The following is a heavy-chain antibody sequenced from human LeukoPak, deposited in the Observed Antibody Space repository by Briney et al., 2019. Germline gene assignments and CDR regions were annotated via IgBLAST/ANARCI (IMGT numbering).Heavy chain of an antibody. J-gene: IGHJ4*02. Sequence: PSETLSLTCTVSGGSISSSSYYWGWIRQPPGKGLEWIGSIYYSGSTYYNPSLKSRVTISVDTSKNQFSLKLSSVTAADTAVYYCARDPYYFDYWGQGTLVTVPS. CDR1: GGSISSSSYY. CDR3: ARDPYYFDY. CDR2: IYYSGST. V-gene: IGHV4-39*07.